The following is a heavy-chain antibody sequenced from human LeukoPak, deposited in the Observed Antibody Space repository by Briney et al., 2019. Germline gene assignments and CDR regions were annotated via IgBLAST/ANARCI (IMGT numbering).Heavy chain of an antibody. CDR1: GGSISSYY. CDR3: ARGGDIEGFDY. V-gene: IGHV4-59*01. J-gene: IGHJ4*02. D-gene: IGHD3-9*01. CDR2: IYYSGST. Sequence: SETLSLTCTVSGGSISSYYWSWIRQPPGKGLEWIGYIYYSGSTNYNPSLKSRVTISVDTSKNQFSLKLSSVTAADTAVYYCARGGDIEGFDYWGQGTLVTVPS.